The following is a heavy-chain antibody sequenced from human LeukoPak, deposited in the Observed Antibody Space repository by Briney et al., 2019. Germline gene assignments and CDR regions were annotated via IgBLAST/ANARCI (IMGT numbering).Heavy chain of an antibody. D-gene: IGHD6-19*01. CDR2: LGARGDT. J-gene: IGHJ4*02. V-gene: IGHV3-23*01. Sequence: GGSLRFSCVASGFTFSDYTMNWVRQTPGKGLEWISALGARGDTFYADSVKGRFTISRDNSNNAARLQMNSLRPDDTAIYYCAKRGPGPVAGSYDYWGQGTLVTVSS. CDR1: GFTFSDYT. CDR3: AKRGPGPVAGSYDY.